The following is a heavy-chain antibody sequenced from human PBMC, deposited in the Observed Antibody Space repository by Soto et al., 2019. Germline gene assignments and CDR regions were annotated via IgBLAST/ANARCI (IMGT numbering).Heavy chain of an antibody. J-gene: IGHJ3*01. CDR2: TYYRSKWFH. D-gene: IGHD3-10*01. CDR3: ARGNALDV. CDR1: GDSVSSDITS. V-gene: IGHV6-1*01. Sequence: QGQLQQSGPGLVKPSQTLSLTWAISGDSVSSDITSWNWIRQSPSRGLEWLGRTYYRSKWFHDYAASVKSRITINPDTSKNQFSLELNSMTPEDTAVYYCARGNALDVWGQWTVVTVSS.